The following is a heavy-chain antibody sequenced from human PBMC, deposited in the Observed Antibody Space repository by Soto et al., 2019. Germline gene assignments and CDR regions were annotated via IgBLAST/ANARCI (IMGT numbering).Heavy chain of an antibody. CDR1: GFTLSRYS. J-gene: IGHJ6*01. Sequence: ILSCAGSGFTLSRYSMKWFGQAPGKGREWVSSISSSSSYIYYADSVKGRFTISRDNAKNSLYLQMNSLRAEDTAVYYCASWVGTYCSGGSCYYYGMDVWGHGTTVTVSS. V-gene: IGHV3-21*01. CDR3: ASWVGTYCSGGSCYYYGMDV. D-gene: IGHD2-15*01. CDR2: ISSSSSYI.